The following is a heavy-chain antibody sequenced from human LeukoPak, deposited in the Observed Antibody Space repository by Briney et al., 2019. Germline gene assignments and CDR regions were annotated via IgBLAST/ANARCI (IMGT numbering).Heavy chain of an antibody. D-gene: IGHD1-26*01. Sequence: ASVTVSCKASGYTFTDIGITWVRQAPGQGLEWVGWISSYNGNTNYEQKFQGRVTMTTDTATTTAYMELTSLTSDDTAVYFCARDRVSGSHTGHYYYALDIWGQGTPVTVSS. CDR3: ARDRVSGSHTGHYYYALDI. V-gene: IGHV1-18*01. CDR2: ISSYNGNT. J-gene: IGHJ6*02. CDR1: GYTFTDIG.